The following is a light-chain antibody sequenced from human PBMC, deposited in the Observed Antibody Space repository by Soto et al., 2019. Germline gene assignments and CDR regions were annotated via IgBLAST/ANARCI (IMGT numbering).Light chain of an antibody. V-gene: IGLV2-14*01. CDR2: EVS. J-gene: IGLJ3*02. Sequence: QSALTQPASVSGSPGQSITISCTGTSSDIGSNNYVSWYQQHPGKAPKLMIYEVSNRPSGVSNHFSGSKSGNTASLTISGLQAEDEAVYYCSLYTTTTRLFGGGTKLTVL. CDR3: SLYTTTTRL. CDR1: SSDIGSNNY.